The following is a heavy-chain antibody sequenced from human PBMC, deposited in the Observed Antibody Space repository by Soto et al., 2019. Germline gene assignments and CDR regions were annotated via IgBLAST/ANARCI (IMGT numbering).Heavy chain of an antibody. J-gene: IGHJ4*02. CDR3: ARNSRINCSGGSCYFPPPDY. V-gene: IGHV4-59*01. D-gene: IGHD2-15*01. Sequence: SETLSLTCTVSGGSISSYYWSWIRQPPGKGLEWIGYIYYSGSTNYNPSIKSRDTISVDTSKNQFSLKLSTVTAADTAVYYFARNSRINCSGGSCYFPPPDYWGQGTLVTVSS. CDR1: GGSISSYY. CDR2: IYYSGST.